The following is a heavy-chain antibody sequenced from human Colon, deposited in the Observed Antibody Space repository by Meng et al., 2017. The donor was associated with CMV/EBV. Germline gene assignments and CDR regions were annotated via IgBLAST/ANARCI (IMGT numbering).Heavy chain of an antibody. Sequence: QITLKESGPTPVKPTQTLTLTCTFSGFSLSTSGVGVGCIRQPPGKALEWLARIYWYDDKRSSPSLKSRLTITKDTSRNQVVLRMTNMDPVDTATYYCTHSIVVVVAATGWFDPWGQGTLVTVSS. CDR3: THSIVVVVAATGWFDP. CDR1: GFSLSTSGVG. D-gene: IGHD2-15*01. J-gene: IGHJ5*02. CDR2: IYWYDDK. V-gene: IGHV2-5*01.